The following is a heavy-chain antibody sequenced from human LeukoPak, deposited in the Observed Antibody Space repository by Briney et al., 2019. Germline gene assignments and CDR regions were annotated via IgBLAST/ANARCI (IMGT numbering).Heavy chain of an antibody. D-gene: IGHD4-11*01. J-gene: IGHJ4*02. V-gene: IGHV4-38-2*02. Sequence: SETLSLTCSVSGYSMSSGYYWGWIRQPPERGLEWIGSMYHTGSTYYNPSLKSRVNISVDTSKNQFYLKVSSVTAADTAVYYCARVAQHDYTYYPGGNYFDYWGQGTLVTVSS. CDR3: ARVAQHDYTYYPGGNYFDY. CDR1: GYSMSSGYY. CDR2: MYHTGST.